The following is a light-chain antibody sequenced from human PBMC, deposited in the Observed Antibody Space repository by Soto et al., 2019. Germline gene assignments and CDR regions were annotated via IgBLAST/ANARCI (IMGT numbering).Light chain of an antibody. Sequence: QSVLTQPASVSGSPGQSITISCSGTRSDIGSYNYVAWYQQFPGKTPKILIYGVSNRPSGVSSRFSGSKSGNTASLTISGLQAADEADYYCASYLTTSPLEVFGTGTKVTVL. J-gene: IGLJ1*01. CDR2: GVS. V-gene: IGLV2-14*01. CDR3: ASYLTTSPLEV. CDR1: RSDIGSYNY.